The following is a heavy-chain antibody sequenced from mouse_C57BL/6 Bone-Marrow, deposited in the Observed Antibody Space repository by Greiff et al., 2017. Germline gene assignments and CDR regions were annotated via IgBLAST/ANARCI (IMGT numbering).Heavy chain of an antibody. CDR1: GYSFTSYY. D-gene: IGHD2-5*01. CDR3: ARKVYYSNGGCAY. J-gene: IGHJ3*01. Sequence: VQRVESGPELVKPGASVKISCKASGYSFTSYYIHWVKQRPGQGLEWIGWIYPGSGNTNYNEKFKGKATLTADTSSSTAYMQLSSLTSEDSAVYYCARKVYYSNGGCAYWGQGTLVTVSA. V-gene: IGHV1-66*01. CDR2: IYPGSGNT.